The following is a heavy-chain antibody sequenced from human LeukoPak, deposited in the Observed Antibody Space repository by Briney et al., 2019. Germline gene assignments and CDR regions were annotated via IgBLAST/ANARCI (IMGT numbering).Heavy chain of an antibody. CDR2: ISGSGSTT. CDR3: ARGVNSDF. D-gene: IGHD5-24*01. CDR1: GFIFSDYY. J-gene: IGHJ4*02. Sequence: GGSLRLSCAASGFIFSDYYMTWIRQAPGKGLEWLSRISGSGSTTYYADSVKGRFTISRDNAHQSLYLEMSSLSTEDTAVYYCARGVNSDFWGQGTLVTVSS. V-gene: IGHV3-11*01.